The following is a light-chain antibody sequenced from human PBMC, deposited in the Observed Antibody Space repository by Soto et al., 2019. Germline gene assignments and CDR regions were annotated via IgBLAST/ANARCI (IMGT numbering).Light chain of an antibody. Sequence: DLQMTQSPSSLSASVGDRVTITCRSSQSIRNSLNWYQQKPGKAPNLLIYAASSLQSGVPSRFSGSGSGTDFTLTITSLQPEDFATYYCQQSYRTTITFGQGTRLELK. J-gene: IGKJ5*01. CDR2: AAS. CDR3: QQSYRTTIT. CDR1: QSIRNS. V-gene: IGKV1-39*01.